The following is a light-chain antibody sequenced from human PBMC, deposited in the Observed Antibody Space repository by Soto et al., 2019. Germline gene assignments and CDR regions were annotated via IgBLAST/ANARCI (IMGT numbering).Light chain of an antibody. CDR3: QSYDISLSGV. V-gene: IGLV1-40*01. CDR2: GNS. J-gene: IGLJ3*02. Sequence: QSVLTQPPSVSGAPGQRVTISCTGSSSNIGAGYDVHWYQQLPGTAPKLLIYGNSNRPSGVPDRFSGSKSGTSASLAITGLQAEDEADYYCQSYDISLSGVFGGGTKVTVL. CDR1: SSNIGAGYD.